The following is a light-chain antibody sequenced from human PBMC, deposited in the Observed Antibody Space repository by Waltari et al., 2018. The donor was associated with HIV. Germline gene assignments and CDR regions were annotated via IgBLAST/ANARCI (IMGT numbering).Light chain of an antibody. CDR3: QSYDMSQSGSLV. Sequence: QSVLTQPPSVSGAPGQRVTIACTGTRSNIGAGFDVHWYQQIPGNAPKLLIYDNSIRPSGVPDRVSGSKSGTSASLAITGLQSEDEADYYCQSYDMSQSGSLVFGGGTKLTVL. CDR2: DNS. V-gene: IGLV1-40*01. CDR1: RSNIGAGFD. J-gene: IGLJ2*01.